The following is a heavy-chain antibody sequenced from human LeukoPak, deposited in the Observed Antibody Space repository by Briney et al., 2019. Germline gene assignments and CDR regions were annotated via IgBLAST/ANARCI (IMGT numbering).Heavy chain of an antibody. CDR3: ARGAFLPQYRRDFDP. CDR1: GYTFTSYD. Sequence: ASVKVSCKASGYTFTSYDINWVRQAARQRLEWMGWMNPNNNNVGYAQKFQGRVTMTRDTSISTAYMELGSLTSEDTAVYYCARGAFLPQYRRDFDPWGQGTLVTVSS. D-gene: IGHD6-6*01. CDR2: MNPNNNNV. J-gene: IGHJ5*02. V-gene: IGHV1-8*01.